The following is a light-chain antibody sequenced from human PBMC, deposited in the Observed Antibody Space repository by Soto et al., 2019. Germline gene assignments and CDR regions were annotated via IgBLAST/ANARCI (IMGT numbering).Light chain of an antibody. CDR3: QQYNDWPPT. V-gene: IGKV3-15*01. J-gene: IGKJ5*01. Sequence: EIVMTQSPATLSVSPGERATLSCRASQSVSSDLAWYQQTPGQAPRLLIYGASTRATGIPARFSGSGSGTEFTLTISSLQSEDLSVYYCQQYNDWPPTFGQGTRLESK. CDR1: QSVSSD. CDR2: GAS.